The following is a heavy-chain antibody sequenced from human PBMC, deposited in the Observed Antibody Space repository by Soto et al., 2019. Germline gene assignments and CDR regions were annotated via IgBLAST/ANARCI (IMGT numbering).Heavy chain of an antibody. D-gene: IGHD2-21*02. CDR1: GDTFTDYY. CDR3: ERGGHVVVGTAALDY. CDR2: VNPSGGHT. J-gene: IGHJ4*02. Sequence: QVQLMQSGAEVKKPGASVKVSCKASGDTFTDYYIHWVRQAPGQGLEWMGTVNPSGGHTTYAQHVLGRVTXPXXXSXXTPYMELTSLPSDDTDIYYCERGGHVVVGTAALDYWGQGTLVTVSS. V-gene: IGHV1-46*01.